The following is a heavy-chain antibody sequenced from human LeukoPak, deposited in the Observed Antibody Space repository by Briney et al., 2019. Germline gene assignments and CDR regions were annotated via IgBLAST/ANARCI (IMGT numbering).Heavy chain of an antibody. CDR2: INWNGGST. CDR3: AGTEWDREGYWFDP. V-gene: IGHV3-20*01. D-gene: IGHD1-26*01. Sequence: PGGSLRLSCAASGFTFDDYGMSWVRQAPGKGLEWVSGINWNGGSTGYADSVKGRFTISRDNAKNSLYLQMNSLRAEDTALYHCAGTEWDREGYWFDPWGQGTLVTVSS. CDR1: GFTFDDYG. J-gene: IGHJ5*02.